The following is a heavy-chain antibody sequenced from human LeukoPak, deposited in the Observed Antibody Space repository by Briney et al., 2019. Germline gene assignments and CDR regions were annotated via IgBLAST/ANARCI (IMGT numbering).Heavy chain of an antibody. CDR3: ARESRSFYSRGGYYYYYMDV. V-gene: IGHV4-39*07. CDR2: IYYSGST. Sequence: PSETLSLTCTVSGGSISSSSYYWGWIRQPPGKGLEWIGSIYYSGSTYYNPSLKSRVTISVDTSKNQFSLKLSSVTAADTAVYYCARESRSFYSRGGYYYYYMDVWGKGTTVTISS. CDR1: GGSISSSSYY. J-gene: IGHJ6*03. D-gene: IGHD6-13*01.